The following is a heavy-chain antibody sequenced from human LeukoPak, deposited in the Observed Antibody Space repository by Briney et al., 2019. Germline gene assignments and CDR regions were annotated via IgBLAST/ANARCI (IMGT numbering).Heavy chain of an antibody. CDR1: GFTFSGYS. V-gene: IGHV3-48*01. CDR3: ARGYKYAFDN. D-gene: IGHD5-24*01. J-gene: IGHJ4*02. Sequence: GGSLRLSCAASGFTFSGYSMNWVRQAPGKGLEWISYIGIDSGNTNYADSVKGRFTISGDKAKNSLYLQMNSLRVEDTAVYYCARGYKYAFDNWGQGTLVTVSS. CDR2: IGIDSGNT.